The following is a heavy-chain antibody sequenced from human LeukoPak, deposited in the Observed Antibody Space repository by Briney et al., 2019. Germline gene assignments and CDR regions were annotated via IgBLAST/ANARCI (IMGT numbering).Heavy chain of an antibody. CDR3: ARNRVVRVYYGSGSYYKPDY. D-gene: IGHD3-10*01. V-gene: IGHV4-34*01. CDR2: INHSGST. CDR1: GGSFSGYY. J-gene: IGHJ4*02. Sequence: PSETLSLTCAVYGGSFSGYYWSWIRQPPGKGLEWIGEINHSGSTNYNPSLKSRVTISVDTSKNQFTLKLSSVTAADTAVYYCARNRVVRVYYGSGSYYKPDYWGQPTQVSVSS.